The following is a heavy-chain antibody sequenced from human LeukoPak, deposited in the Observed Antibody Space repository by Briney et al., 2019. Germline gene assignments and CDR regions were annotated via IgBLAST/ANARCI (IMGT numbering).Heavy chain of an antibody. D-gene: IGHD5-12*01. CDR3: ASGYSGYALDAFDI. J-gene: IGHJ3*02. CDR2: INPNSGGT. V-gene: IGHV1-2*06. Sequence: ASVKVSCKASGYTFTGYYMHWVRQAPGQGLEWMGRINPNSGGTNYAQKFQGRVTMTRDTSISTAYMELSRLRSDDTAVYYCASGYSGYALDAFDIWGQGTIVTVSS. CDR1: GYTFTGYY.